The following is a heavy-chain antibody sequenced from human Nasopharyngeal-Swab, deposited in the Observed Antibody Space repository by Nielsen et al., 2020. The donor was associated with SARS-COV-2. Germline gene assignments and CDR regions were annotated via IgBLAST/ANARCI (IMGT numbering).Heavy chain of an antibody. CDR2: ISGSGGST. D-gene: IGHD3-22*01. CDR3: AKDRGIVVVIGFDY. CDR1: GFTFSSYA. Sequence: GESLKISCEASGFTFSSYAMSWVRQAPGKGLEWVSAISGSGGSTYYADSVKGRFTISRDNSKNTLYLQMNSLRAEDTAVYYCAKDRGIVVVIGFDYWGQGTLVTVSS. V-gene: IGHV3-23*01. J-gene: IGHJ4*02.